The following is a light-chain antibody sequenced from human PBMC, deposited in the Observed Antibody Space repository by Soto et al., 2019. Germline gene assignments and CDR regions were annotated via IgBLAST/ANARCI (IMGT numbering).Light chain of an antibody. V-gene: IGKV3D-15*01. J-gene: IGKJ1*01. Sequence: EIVMAQSPATLCVSPGERATLSCRASQSVSSYLAWYQQKPGQAPRLLISGASKRATGIPDRFSGSGSGTDFTLTINRLEPEDFAVYYCQQYSFMWTFGQGTKVDIK. CDR3: QQYSFMWT. CDR1: QSVSSY. CDR2: GAS.